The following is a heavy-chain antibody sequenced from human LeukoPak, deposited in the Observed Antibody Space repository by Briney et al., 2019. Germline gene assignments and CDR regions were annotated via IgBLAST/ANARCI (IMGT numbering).Heavy chain of an antibody. Sequence: GASVKVSCKASGYTFTGYYMHWVRQAPGQGLEWMGWINPNSGGTNYAQKFQGRVTMTRDTSISTAYMELSRLRSDDTAVYYCARDGGLYYGSGSSFTNWFDPWGQGTLVTVSS. D-gene: IGHD3-10*01. CDR1: GYTFTGYY. CDR2: INPNSGGT. J-gene: IGHJ5*02. V-gene: IGHV1-2*02. CDR3: ARDGGLYYGSGSSFTNWFDP.